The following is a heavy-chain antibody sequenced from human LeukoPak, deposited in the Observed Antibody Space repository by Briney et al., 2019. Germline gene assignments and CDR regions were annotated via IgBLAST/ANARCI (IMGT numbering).Heavy chain of an antibody. D-gene: IGHD3-22*01. CDR1: AGSISSSRYY. J-gene: IGHJ3*02. V-gene: IGHV4-39*07. Sequence: SETLSLTCTVSAGSISSSRYYWGWIREPPGKGLEWIGSIYYSGSTNYNPSLKSRVTISVDTSKNQFSLKLSSVTAADTAVYYCARDRLDYYDSSGYYSGGHGAFDIWGQGTMVTVSS. CDR2: IYYSGST. CDR3: ARDRLDYYDSSGYYSGGHGAFDI.